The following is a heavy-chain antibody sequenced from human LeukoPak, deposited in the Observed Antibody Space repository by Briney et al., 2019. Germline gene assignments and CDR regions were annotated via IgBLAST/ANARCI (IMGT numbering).Heavy chain of an antibody. CDR2: INPNSGGT. Sequence: ASVKVSCKASGYTFTGYYMHWVRQAPGQGLEWMGWINPNSGGTNYARKFQGRVTITRDTSASTAYMELSSLRSEDMAVYYCAREGRWGSSWYDYWGQGTLVTVSS. V-gene: IGHV1-2*02. CDR1: GYTFTGYY. D-gene: IGHD6-13*01. J-gene: IGHJ4*02. CDR3: AREGRWGSSWYDY.